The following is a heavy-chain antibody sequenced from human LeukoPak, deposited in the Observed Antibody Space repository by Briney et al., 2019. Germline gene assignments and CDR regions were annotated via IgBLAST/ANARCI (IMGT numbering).Heavy chain of an antibody. CDR3: ARDPFVYGDYPTDY. Sequence: ASVKVSCEASGYTFTSYGISWVRQAPGQGLEWMGWISAYNGNTNYAQKLQGRVTMTTDTSTSTAYMELRSLRSDDTAAYYCARDPFVYGDYPTDYWGQGTLVTVSS. J-gene: IGHJ4*02. V-gene: IGHV1-18*01. CDR1: GYTFTSYG. CDR2: ISAYNGNT. D-gene: IGHD4-17*01.